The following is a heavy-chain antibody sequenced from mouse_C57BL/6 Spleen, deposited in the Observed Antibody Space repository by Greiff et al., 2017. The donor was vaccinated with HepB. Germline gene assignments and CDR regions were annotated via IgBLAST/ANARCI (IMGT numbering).Heavy chain of an antibody. CDR2: ISSGGDYI. Sequence: EVQLVESGEGLVKPGGSLKLSCAASGFTFSSYAMSWVRQTPEKRLEWVAYISSGGDYIYYADTVKGRFTISRDNARNTLYLQMSSLKSEDTAMYYCTRVYYDYDVGWFAYWGQGTLVTVSA. CDR1: GFTFSSYA. V-gene: IGHV5-9-1*02. D-gene: IGHD2-4*01. CDR3: TRVYYDYDVGWFAY. J-gene: IGHJ3*01.